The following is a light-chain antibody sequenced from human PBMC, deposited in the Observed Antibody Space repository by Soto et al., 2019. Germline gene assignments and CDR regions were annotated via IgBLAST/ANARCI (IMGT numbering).Light chain of an antibody. CDR2: RNN. J-gene: IGLJ1*01. CDR3: AAWDDSLSGDV. V-gene: IGLV1-47*01. CDR1: SSNIGSNY. Sequence: QSVLTQPPSASGTPGQRVTISCSGSSSNIGSNYVYWYQQLPGTAPKLLIYRNNQRPSGVPDRFSVSKSGTSASLAISGLRSEDEADYYCAAWDDSLSGDVFGTGTKVTVL.